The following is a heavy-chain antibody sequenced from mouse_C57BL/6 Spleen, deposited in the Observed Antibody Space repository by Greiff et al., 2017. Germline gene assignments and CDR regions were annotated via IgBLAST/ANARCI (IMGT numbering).Heavy chain of an antibody. V-gene: IGHV1-82*01. J-gene: IGHJ2*01. Sequence: VKLMEPGPELVKPGASVKISCKASGYAFSSSWMHWVKQRPGKGLEWIGRIYPGDGDTNYNGKFKGKATLTADKSSRTAYLQLSSLTSEDSAVYFCASGLGYYFDYWGQGTTLTVSS. CDR1: GYAFSSSW. CDR2: IYPGDGDT. CDR3: ASGLGYYFDY.